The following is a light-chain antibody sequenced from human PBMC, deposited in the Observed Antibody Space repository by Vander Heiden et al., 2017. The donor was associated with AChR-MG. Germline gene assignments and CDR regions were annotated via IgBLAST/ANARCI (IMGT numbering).Light chain of an antibody. Sequence: DIVMTQSPDSLAVSLGERATINCKSSQSLLHSSNNKNYLAWFQQKSGQPPKLLIYWSSTRESGVPDRFSGSGAGTDFTLTISSLQTEDVAVYYCQQYDNIPWTFGQGTKVEI. CDR2: WSS. CDR1: QSLLHSSNNKNY. J-gene: IGKJ1*01. V-gene: IGKV4-1*01. CDR3: QQYDNIPWT.